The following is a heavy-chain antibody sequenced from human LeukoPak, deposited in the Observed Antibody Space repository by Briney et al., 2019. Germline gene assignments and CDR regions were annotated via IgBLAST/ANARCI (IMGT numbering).Heavy chain of an antibody. CDR2: IYSGSNI. D-gene: IGHD2-15*01. J-gene: IGHJ4*02. Sequence: GGSLRLSCAASGFTVSSNYMNWVRQAPGKGVEWVSVIYSGSNIYYADSVKGRFTISRDNSKNTLYLQMNSLRAEDTAVYYCARYSNGHFDYWGQGTLVTVSS. CDR1: GFTVSSNY. CDR3: ARYSNGHFDY. V-gene: IGHV3-66*01.